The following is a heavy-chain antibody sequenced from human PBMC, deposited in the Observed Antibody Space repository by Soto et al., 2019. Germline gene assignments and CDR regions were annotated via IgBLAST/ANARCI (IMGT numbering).Heavy chain of an antibody. V-gene: IGHV4-39*01. CDR1: SRSITSGRFY. CDR3: ARQTDSYYTFDAFDI. J-gene: IGHJ3*02. D-gene: IGHD3-22*01. CDR2: VYYSGST. Sequence: PSVTLSLTCTLPSRSITSGRFYWDWIRQPPGKGLEWIGNVYYSGSTNYNPSLESRVTISVDTSKNQFSLKLSSVTAADTAVYYCARQTDSYYTFDAFDIWGQGTMVT.